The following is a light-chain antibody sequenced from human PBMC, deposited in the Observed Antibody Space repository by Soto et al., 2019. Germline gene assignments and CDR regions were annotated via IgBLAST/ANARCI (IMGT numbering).Light chain of an antibody. CDR2: GAS. CDR1: QSISSY. Sequence: DIQMTQSPSSLSASVGDGVTITCRASQSISSYLNWYQQKPGQAPKLLIYGASSLQSGVPSRFSGSGFGTDFTLSISSLQPEDFATYYCQQSHSTPPTFGGGTKV. CDR3: QQSHSTPPT. J-gene: IGKJ4*01. V-gene: IGKV1-39*01.